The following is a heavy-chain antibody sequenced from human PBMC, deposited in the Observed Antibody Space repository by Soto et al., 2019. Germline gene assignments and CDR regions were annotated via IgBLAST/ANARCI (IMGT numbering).Heavy chain of an antibody. CDR1: GFTFSDYY. D-gene: IGHD2-2*02. J-gene: IGHJ5*02. V-gene: IGHV3-11*03. CDR3: TADTYTSTRQSHDH. Sequence: GGSLRLSCAVSGFTFSDYYMTWIRQAPGKGLEWVSYISSSTSHTNYADSVKGRFTISRDDSENTLYLQMHSLQTEDTAVYYCTADTYTSTRQSHDHWGLGTLVTVSS. CDR2: ISSSTSHT.